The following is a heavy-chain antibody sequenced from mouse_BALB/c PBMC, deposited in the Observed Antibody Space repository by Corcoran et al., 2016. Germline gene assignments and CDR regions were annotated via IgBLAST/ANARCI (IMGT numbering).Heavy chain of an antibody. Sequence: QIQLQQSGPELVKPGASVKISCKASGYTFTDYYINWVKQKPGQRLEWIGWIYPGSGNTKYNEKFKGKATLTVDTSSSTAYMQLSSLTSEDTAVYFCARYGDGYVYWGQGTTLTVSS. J-gene: IGHJ2*01. D-gene: IGHD2-3*01. CDR1: GYTFTDYY. CDR2: IYPGSGNT. CDR3: ARYGDGYVY. V-gene: IGHV1-84*02.